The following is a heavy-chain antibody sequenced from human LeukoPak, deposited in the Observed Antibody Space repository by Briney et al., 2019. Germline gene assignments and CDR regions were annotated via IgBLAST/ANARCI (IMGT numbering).Heavy chain of an antibody. CDR3: ARDFPSYQLLIYAGYYYYGMDV. CDR2: IGGSGGST. J-gene: IGHJ6*02. CDR1: GFTFSSYA. Sequence: PGGSLRLSCAASGFTFSSYAVSWVRQAPGKGLEWVSAIGGSGGSTYYADSVKGRFTISRDNAKNSLYLQMNSLRAEDTAVYYCARDFPSYQLLIYAGYYYYGMDVWGQGTTVTVSS. D-gene: IGHD2-2*01. V-gene: IGHV3-23*01.